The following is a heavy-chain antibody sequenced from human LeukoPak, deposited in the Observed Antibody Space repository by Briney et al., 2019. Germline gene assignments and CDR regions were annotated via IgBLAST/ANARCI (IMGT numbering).Heavy chain of an antibody. CDR3: AVRSGTCPFFFDW. CDR2: ISPYNGNT. Sequence: VASVKVSCKASGYTFTSYGISWVRQAPGQGQAPGQGLEWMGWISPYNGNTNYAQKLQGRVTMTTDTSTSTAYMELRSLRSDDTAVYYCAVRSGTCPFFFDWWGQGTLVTVSS. CDR1: GYTFTSYG. J-gene: IGHJ4*02. V-gene: IGHV1-18*01. D-gene: IGHD3-10*01.